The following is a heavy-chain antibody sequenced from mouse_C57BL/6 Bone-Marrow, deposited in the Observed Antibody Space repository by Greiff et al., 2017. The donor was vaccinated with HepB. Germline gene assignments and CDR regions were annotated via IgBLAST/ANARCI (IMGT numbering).Heavy chain of an antibody. CDR1: GYTFTSYW. CDR2: IDPSDSYT. CDR3: ARRAPFAY. J-gene: IGHJ3*01. Sequence: QVQLQQPGAELVKPGASVKLSCKASGYTFTSYWMQWVKQRPGQGLEWIGEIDPSDSYTNYNQKFKGKATLTVDTSSSTAYMQLSSLTSEDSAVSYCARRAPFAYWGQGTLGTVSA. V-gene: IGHV1-50*01. D-gene: IGHD3-3*01.